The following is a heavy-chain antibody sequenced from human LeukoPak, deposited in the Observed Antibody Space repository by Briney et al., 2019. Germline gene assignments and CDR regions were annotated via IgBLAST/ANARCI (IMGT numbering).Heavy chain of an antibody. J-gene: IGHJ4*02. D-gene: IGHD1-26*01. CDR3: ASRIVGTPDYFDY. V-gene: IGHV3-7*01. Sequence: GGSLRLSCAASGFTFSSYSMNWVRQAPGKGLEWVANIQQDGNEKYYVDSVKGRFTISRDNAKNSLYLQMNSLRVEDTAVYYCASRIVGTPDYFDYWGQGTLVTVSS. CDR1: GFTFSSYS. CDR2: IQQDGNEK.